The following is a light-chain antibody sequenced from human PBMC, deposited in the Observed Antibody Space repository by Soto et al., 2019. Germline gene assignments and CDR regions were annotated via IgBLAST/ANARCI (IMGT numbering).Light chain of an antibody. Sequence: QSALTQPASVSGSPGQSITISCTGTSSDVGSYNLVSWYQQHPGKAPKHMIYEGSKRPSGVSNRFSGSKSGNTASLTISGLQAEDEADYYCCSYAGSVVFGGGTKVTVL. J-gene: IGLJ2*01. CDR3: CSYAGSVV. CDR2: EGS. CDR1: SSDVGSYNL. V-gene: IGLV2-23*01.